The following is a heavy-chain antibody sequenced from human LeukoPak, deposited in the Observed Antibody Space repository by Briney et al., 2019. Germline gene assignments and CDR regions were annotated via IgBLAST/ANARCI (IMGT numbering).Heavy chain of an antibody. V-gene: IGHV1-2*02. J-gene: IGHJ4*02. CDR2: INPNSGGT. D-gene: IGHD5-24*01. CDR1: GYTFTGYY. CDR3: ARELSNGYNWADY. Sequence: ASVKVSCKASGYTFTGYYMHWVRQAPGQGLEWMGWINPNSGGTNYAQKFQGRVTMTRDTSTSTAYMELRSLRSDDTAVYYCARELSNGYNWADYWGQGTLVTVSS.